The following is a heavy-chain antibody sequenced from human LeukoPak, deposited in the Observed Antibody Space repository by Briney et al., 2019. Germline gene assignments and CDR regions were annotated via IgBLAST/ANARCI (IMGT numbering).Heavy chain of an antibody. D-gene: IGHD3-10*01. J-gene: IGHJ6*02. Sequence: SETLSLTCTVSGYSISSGYYWGWIRQPPGKGLEWIGSIYHSGSTYYNPSLKSRVTISVDTSKNQFSLKLSSVTAADTAVYYCARDQDYYGSGSSQPLSNYGMDVWGQGTTVTVSS. CDR1: GYSISSGYY. CDR3: ARDQDYYGSGSSQPLSNYGMDV. CDR2: IYHSGST. V-gene: IGHV4-38-2*02.